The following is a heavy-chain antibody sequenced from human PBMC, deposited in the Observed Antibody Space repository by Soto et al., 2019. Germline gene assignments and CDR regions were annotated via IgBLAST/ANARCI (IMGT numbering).Heavy chain of an antibody. CDR2: IDPSDSYT. CDR3: ARLSMVRGKGYYYGMDV. CDR1: GYSFTSYW. J-gene: IGHJ6*02. Sequence: GESLKISCKGSGYSFTSYWISWVRQMPGKGLEWMGRIDPSDSYTNYSPSFQGHVTISADKSISTAYLQWSSLKASDTAMYYCARLSMVRGKGYYYGMDVWGQGTTVTVSS. V-gene: IGHV5-10-1*01. D-gene: IGHD3-10*01.